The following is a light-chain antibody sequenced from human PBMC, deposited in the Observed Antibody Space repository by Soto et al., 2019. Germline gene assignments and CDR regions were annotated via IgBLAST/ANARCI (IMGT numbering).Light chain of an antibody. J-gene: IGKJ1*01. V-gene: IGKV3-20*01. CDR3: QLYSTSLFT. CDR1: QSVSSY. CDR2: GAS. Sequence: EIVLTQSPATLSLSPGERATLSCRASQSVSSYLAWYQQKPGQAPRLLIYGASSRATGIPDRFSGSGYGTDFTLTISRLEPEDFAVYYCQLYSTSLFTFAQGTKVDI.